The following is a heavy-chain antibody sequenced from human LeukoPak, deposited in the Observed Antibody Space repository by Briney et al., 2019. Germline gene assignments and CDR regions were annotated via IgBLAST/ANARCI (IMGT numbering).Heavy chain of an antibody. V-gene: IGHV4-61*02. CDR1: GDSISSCYYY. CDR2: ISSSGST. Sequence: SQTLSLTCTVSGDSISSCYYYWSWIRQPAGKGLEWIGRISSSGSTNYNPSLKSRVTISVDTSKNQFSLKLSSVTAADTAVYFCARGPYSYDSSGAFDIWGQGTMVTVSS. CDR3: ARGPYSYDSSGAFDI. D-gene: IGHD3-22*01. J-gene: IGHJ3*02.